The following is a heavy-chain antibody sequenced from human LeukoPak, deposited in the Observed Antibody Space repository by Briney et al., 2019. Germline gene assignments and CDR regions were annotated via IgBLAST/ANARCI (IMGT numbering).Heavy chain of an antibody. Sequence: GGSLRLSCATSGFIFSHHGMNWVRQAPGKGLEWVSSISGSGISTYYADSVKGRFTISRDNSRNTLYLQMNSLRAEDTAVYHCANLFSTDYWGQGTLVTVSS. V-gene: IGHV3-23*01. CDR2: ISGSGIST. D-gene: IGHD2-2*01. CDR1: GFIFSHHG. J-gene: IGHJ4*02. CDR3: ANLFSTDY.